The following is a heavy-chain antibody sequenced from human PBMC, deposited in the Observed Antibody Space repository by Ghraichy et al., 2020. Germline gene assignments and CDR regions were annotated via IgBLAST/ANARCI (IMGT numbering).Heavy chain of an antibody. V-gene: IGHV3-30*18. CDR2: ISYDGSNK. CDR1: GFTFSSYG. D-gene: IGHD5-18*01. CDR3: AKDPTAMANNWFDP. Sequence: GESLNISCAASGFTFSSYGMHWVRQAPGKGLEWVAVISYDGSNKYYADSVKGRFTISRDNSKNTLYLQMNSLRAEDTAVYYCAKDPTAMANNWFDPWGQGTLVTVSS. J-gene: IGHJ5*02.